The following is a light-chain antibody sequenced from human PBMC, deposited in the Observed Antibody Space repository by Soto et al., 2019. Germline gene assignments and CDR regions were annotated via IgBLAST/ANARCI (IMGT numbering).Light chain of an antibody. Sequence: QSVLPQPPSASGTPGQTVTISCSGSDSNIGRNTVNWYQRIPGTAPKLLIYSDHQRPSGVSDRFPGSKSGTSASLAISGLRSEDEAYYDCATWDDSLYGPVFGGGTKLTVL. CDR2: SDH. CDR3: ATWDDSLYGPV. CDR1: DSNIGRNT. V-gene: IGLV1-44*01. J-gene: IGLJ2*01.